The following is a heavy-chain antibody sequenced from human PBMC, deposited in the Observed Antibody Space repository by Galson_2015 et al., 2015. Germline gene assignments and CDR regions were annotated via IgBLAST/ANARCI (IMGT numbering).Heavy chain of an antibody. V-gene: IGHV3-7*01. CDR3: ARRPRSCGFDS. Sequence: SLRLSCAASGFTLSNHFMSWVRQAPGRGLEWVANMAPDGNEKNYVDSVRGRLTISRDSAKNSLYLQMDSLRVEDTAVYYCARRPRSCGFDSWGQGALVTVSS. J-gene: IGHJ4*02. D-gene: IGHD1-26*01. CDR2: MAPDGNEK. CDR1: GFTLSNHF.